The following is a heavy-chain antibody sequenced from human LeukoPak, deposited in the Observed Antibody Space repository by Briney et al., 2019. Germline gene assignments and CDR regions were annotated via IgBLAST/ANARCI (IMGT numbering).Heavy chain of an antibody. D-gene: IGHD3-22*01. Sequence: SETLSLTCAVYGGSFSGYYWSWIRQPPGKGLEWIGEINHSGSTNYNPSLKSRVTISVDTSKNQFSPKLSSVTAADTAVYYCAREGVGYYYDSSGYYPLDYWGQGTLVTVSS. CDR3: AREGVGYYYDSSGYYPLDY. CDR2: INHSGST. CDR1: GGSFSGYY. V-gene: IGHV4-34*01. J-gene: IGHJ4*02.